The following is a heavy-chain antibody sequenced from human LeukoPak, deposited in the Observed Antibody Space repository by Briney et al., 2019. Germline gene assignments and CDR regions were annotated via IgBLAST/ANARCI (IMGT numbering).Heavy chain of an antibody. D-gene: IGHD2-2*01. CDR2: IYYSGST. V-gene: IGHV4-39*07. Sequence: PSETLSLTCTVSGGSIRSTSYYWGWIRQPPGKGLEWIGSIYYSGSTYYNPSLKSRVTISVDTSKNQFSLKLSSVTAADTAVYYCASQHQLPTANYWGQGTLVTVSS. CDR3: ASQHQLPTANY. J-gene: IGHJ4*02. CDR1: GGSIRSTSYY.